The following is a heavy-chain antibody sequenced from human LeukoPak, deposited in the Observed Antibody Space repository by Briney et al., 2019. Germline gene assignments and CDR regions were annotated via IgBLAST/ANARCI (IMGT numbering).Heavy chain of an antibody. CDR1: GGTFSSYA. V-gene: IGHV1-69*04. CDR3: ATDYYYDSSGYAYYFDY. J-gene: IGHJ4*02. Sequence: ASVKVSCKASGGTFSSYAISRVRQAPGQGLEWMGRIIPILGIANYAQKFQGRVTITADKSTSTAYMELSSLRSEDTAVYYCATDYYYDSSGYAYYFDYWGQGTLVTVSS. CDR2: IIPILGIA. D-gene: IGHD3-22*01.